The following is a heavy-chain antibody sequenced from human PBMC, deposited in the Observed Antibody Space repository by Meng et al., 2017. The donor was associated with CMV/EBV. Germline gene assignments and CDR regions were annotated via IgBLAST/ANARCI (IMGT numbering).Heavy chain of an antibody. D-gene: IGHD3-16*01. CDR1: GFTVSRNY. J-gene: IGHJ5*02. Sequence: VQLGESGGGFVQPGGSLRLSCAASGFTVSRNYMSWVRQAPGKGLEWVSVIYSGGSTYYADSVKGRFTISRDNSKNTLYLQMNSLRAEDTAVYYCARDNWGLGWFDPWGQGTLVTVSS. V-gene: IGHV3-53*01. CDR3: ARDNWGLGWFDP. CDR2: IYSGGST.